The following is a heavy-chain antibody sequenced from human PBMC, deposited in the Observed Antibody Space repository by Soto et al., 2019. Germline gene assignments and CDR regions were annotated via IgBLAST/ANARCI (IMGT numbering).Heavy chain of an antibody. J-gene: IGHJ4*02. CDR3: ARDPRILTGFPYFDY. D-gene: IGHD3-9*01. Sequence: ASVKVSRKSSGYTFTIYVINWVRQAPGQGLEWMGWISAYNGNTNYAQKLQGRVTMTTDTSTSTAYMELRSLRSDDTAVYYCARDPRILTGFPYFDYWGQGTLVTVSS. V-gene: IGHV1-18*01. CDR1: GYTFTIYV. CDR2: ISAYNGNT.